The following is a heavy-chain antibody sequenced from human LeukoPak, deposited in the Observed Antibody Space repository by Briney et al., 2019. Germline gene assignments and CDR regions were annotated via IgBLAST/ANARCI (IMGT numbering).Heavy chain of an antibody. CDR3: AKQGSDSSPKCHDY. V-gene: IGHV3-23*01. CDR2: ISGAANTF. CDR1: GFTFSPYA. D-gene: IGHD2-21*02. Sequence: PGGSLRLSCAASGFTFSPYAMTWVRQAPGKGLDWVSSISGAANTFYYADSVKGRFTISRDNSKNTLYLQMNSLRADDTAVYYCAKQGSDSSPKCHDYWGHGTLVTVSS. J-gene: IGHJ4*01.